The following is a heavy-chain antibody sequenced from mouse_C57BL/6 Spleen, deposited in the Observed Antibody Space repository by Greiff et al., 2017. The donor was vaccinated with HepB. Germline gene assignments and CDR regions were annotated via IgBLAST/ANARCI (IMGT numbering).Heavy chain of an antibody. Sequence: EVQLVESGGGLVQPKGSLKLSCAASGFTFNTYAMHWVRQAPGKGLEWVARIRSKSSNYATYYADSVKDRFTISRDDSQSMLYLQINNLKTEDTAMYYCVREGVRPNTQYYFDYWGQGTTLTDSS. CDR2: IRSKSSNYAT. CDR1: GFTFNTYA. J-gene: IGHJ2*01. D-gene: IGHD2-14*01. CDR3: VREGVRPNTQYYFDY. V-gene: IGHV10-3*01.